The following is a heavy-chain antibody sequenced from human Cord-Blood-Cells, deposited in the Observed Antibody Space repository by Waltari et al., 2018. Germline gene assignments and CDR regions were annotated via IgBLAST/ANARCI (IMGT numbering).Heavy chain of an antibody. CDR2: INHSEST. V-gene: IGHV4-34*01. CDR1: GGSFSGYY. J-gene: IGHJ4*02. D-gene: IGHD3-10*01. Sequence: QVQLQQWGAGLLKPSETLSITCAVYGGSFSGYYWRGTRQPPGKGLEWIGEINHSESTNYNPSLKSRVTISVDTSKNQFSLKLSSVTAADTAVYYCARMVSVRGVIFDYWGQGTLVTVSS. CDR3: ARMVSVRGVIFDY.